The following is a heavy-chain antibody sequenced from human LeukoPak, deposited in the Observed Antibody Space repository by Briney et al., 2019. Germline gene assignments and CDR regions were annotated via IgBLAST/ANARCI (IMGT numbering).Heavy chain of an antibody. D-gene: IGHD3-3*01. V-gene: IGHV3-49*04. J-gene: IGHJ4*02. CDR1: GFTLGHYS. CDR3: ARDQVYYDFWSAY. Sequence: GGSLRLSCTGSGFTLGHYSMNWVRQAPGKGLEWVAFIRSKAHGGTTEYAASVKGRFTFSRDDSRSVAYLQMNNLRTEDTAVYHCARDQVYYDFWSAYWGQGTLVTVSS. CDR2: IRSKAHGGTT.